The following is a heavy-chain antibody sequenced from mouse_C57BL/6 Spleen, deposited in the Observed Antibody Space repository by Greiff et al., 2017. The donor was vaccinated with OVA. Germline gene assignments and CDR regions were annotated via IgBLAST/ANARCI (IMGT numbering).Heavy chain of an antibody. V-gene: IGHV1-59*01. J-gene: IGHJ2*01. Sequence: QVQLQQPGAELVRPGTSVKLSCKASGYTFTSYWMHWVKQRPGQGLEWIGVIDPSDSYTNYNQKFKGKATLTVDTSSSTAYMQLSSLTSEDSAVYYCARRGGYDYDTDGPYFDYWGQGTTLTVSS. CDR1: GYTFTSYW. CDR2: IDPSDSYT. CDR3: ARRGGYDYDTDGPYFDY. D-gene: IGHD2-4*01.